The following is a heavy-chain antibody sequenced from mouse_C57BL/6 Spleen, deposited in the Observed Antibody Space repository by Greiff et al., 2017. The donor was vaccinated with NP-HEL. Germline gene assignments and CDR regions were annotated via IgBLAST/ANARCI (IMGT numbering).Heavy chain of an antibody. J-gene: IGHJ1*03. CDR3: ARGITTVVAKDFDV. CDR1: GYTFTSYW. V-gene: IGHV1-52*01. CDR2: IDPSDSET. Sequence: QVQLQQPGAELVRPGSSVKLSCKASGYTFTSYWMHWVKQRPIQGLEWIGNIDPSDSETHYNQKFKDKATLTVDKSSSTAYMQLSSLTSEDSAVYYCARGITTVVAKDFDVRGTGTTVTVSS. D-gene: IGHD1-1*01.